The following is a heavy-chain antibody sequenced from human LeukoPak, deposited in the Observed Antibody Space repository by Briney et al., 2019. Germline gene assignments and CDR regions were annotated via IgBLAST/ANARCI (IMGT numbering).Heavy chain of an antibody. D-gene: IGHD2-2*02. V-gene: IGHV1-18*04. CDR3: ARDRYCISTTCYNDYFDY. CDR2: ISVYNGNT. Sequence: ASVKVSCKASGYIFTSYGISGVRQAPGQGVEWMGGISVYNGNTNDAQKLQGRVTMTTDTSTSAAYMELRSLRSDDTAVYYCARDRYCISTTCYNDYFDYWGQGTLVTVSS. CDR1: GYIFTSYG. J-gene: IGHJ4*02.